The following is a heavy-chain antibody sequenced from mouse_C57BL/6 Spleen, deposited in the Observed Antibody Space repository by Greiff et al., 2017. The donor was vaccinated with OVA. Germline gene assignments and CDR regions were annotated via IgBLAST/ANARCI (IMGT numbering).Heavy chain of an antibody. CDR1: GYTFTDYY. CDR2: INPNNGGT. V-gene: IGHV1-26*01. Sequence: VQLQQSGPELVKPGASVKISCKASGYTFTDYYMNWVKQSHGKSLEWIGDINPNNGGTSYNQKFKGKATLTVDKSSSTAYMELRSLTSEDSAVYYCARVGYGSSYVAYWGQGTLVTVSA. CDR3: ARVGYGSSYVAY. D-gene: IGHD1-1*01. J-gene: IGHJ3*01.